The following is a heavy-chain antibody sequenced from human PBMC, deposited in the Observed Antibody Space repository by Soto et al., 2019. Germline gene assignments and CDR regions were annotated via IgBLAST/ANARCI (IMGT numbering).Heavy chain of an antibody. J-gene: IGHJ2*01. D-gene: IGHD5-12*01. CDR1: GGTFSSYA. V-gene: IGHV1-69*12. CDR3: ARAGLEMATTDSDWYFDL. CDR2: IIPICGTA. Sequence: QVQLVQSGAEVKKPGSSVKVSCKASGGTFSSYAISWVRQAPGQGLEWMGGIIPICGTANYAQKFQGRVTITADESTSTAYMELSSLRSDDTAVYYCARAGLEMATTDSDWYFDLWGRGTLVTVSS.